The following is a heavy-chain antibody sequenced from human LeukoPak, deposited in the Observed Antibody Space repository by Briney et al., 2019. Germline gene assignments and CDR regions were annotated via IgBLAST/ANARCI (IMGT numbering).Heavy chain of an antibody. CDR2: IFYDGNTE. V-gene: IGHV3-30-3*01. Sequence: GGSLRLSCTASGFPFSGNAMHWVRQAPGKGLEWVGVIFYDGNTEYADSVKGRFTISRDNSKKTLYLQMNSLGTDDTAVYYCAREEEWELPDYWGQGTLVIVSS. D-gene: IGHD1-26*01. CDR3: AREEEWELPDY. J-gene: IGHJ4*02. CDR1: GFPFSGNA.